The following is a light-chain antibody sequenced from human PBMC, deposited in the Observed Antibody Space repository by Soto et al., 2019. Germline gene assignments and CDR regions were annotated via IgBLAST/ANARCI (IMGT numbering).Light chain of an antibody. CDR1: QTITNY. CDR3: QQYNNYWT. V-gene: IGKV1-5*03. J-gene: IGKJ1*01. CDR2: KAS. Sequence: DIQMTQSPSTLSASVGDRVTITCRASQTITNYLAWYQQKPGTAPKLLIYKASSLQGGVPSRFSGSGSGTEFTLTISILQPDDFATYYCQQYNNYWTFGQGTKVDIK.